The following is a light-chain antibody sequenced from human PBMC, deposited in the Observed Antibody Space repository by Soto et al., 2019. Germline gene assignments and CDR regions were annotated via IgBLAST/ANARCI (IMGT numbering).Light chain of an antibody. CDR1: QNVATN. V-gene: IGKV3-15*01. J-gene: IGKJ1*01. CDR3: HKYNTGLRT. CDR2: GAY. Sequence: TVMTQSPVTLSVSLGERATLSCRASQNVATNMAWYQQKPGQPPRLLVYGAYIRAPGVPARFSGSGSETQVTLSINGLQSDDFSMYYCHKYNTGLRTFGRGTRVEV.